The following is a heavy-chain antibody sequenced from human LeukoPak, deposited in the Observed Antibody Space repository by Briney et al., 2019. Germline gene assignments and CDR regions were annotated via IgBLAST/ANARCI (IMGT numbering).Heavy chain of an antibody. Sequence: GGSLRLSCAASGFTFSGYAMSWVRQAPGKGLEWVSAISGSGGSTYYADSVKGRFTISRDNSKNTLYLQMNSLRAEDTAVYYCATSPTIFGVVTPFDYWGQGTLVTVSS. D-gene: IGHD3-3*01. V-gene: IGHV3-23*01. CDR3: ATSPTIFGVVTPFDY. J-gene: IGHJ4*02. CDR2: ISGSGGST. CDR1: GFTFSGYA.